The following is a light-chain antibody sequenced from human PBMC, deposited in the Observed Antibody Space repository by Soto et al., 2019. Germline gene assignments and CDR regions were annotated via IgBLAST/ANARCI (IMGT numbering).Light chain of an antibody. J-gene: IGLJ1*01. CDR2: EVS. V-gene: IGLV2-14*01. CDR1: SSDTAGYNY. CDR3: SSYTTSNTPLYV. Sequence: QSALTQPASVSGSPGQSITISCTGTSSDTAGYNYVSWYQQHPGKAPKLMIYEVSNRPSGVSNRFSGSQSGNTASLTISGLQAEDEANYYCSSYTTSNTPLYVFDTGTKVTVL.